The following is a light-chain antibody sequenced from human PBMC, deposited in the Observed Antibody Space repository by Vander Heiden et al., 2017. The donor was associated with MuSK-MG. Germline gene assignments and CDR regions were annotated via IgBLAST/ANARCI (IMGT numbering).Light chain of an antibody. CDR1: QSVGSN. CDR2: GTS. V-gene: IGKV3-15*01. Sequence: EIVLTQSPATLSVLPGERATLSCRASQSVGSNLAWYQQKPGQAPRLLIYGTSTRATGIPARFSGSGYGTEFSLTISIRQSEDFAVYYCQQYNNWPPWTFGQGTKVEI. CDR3: QQYNNWPPWT. J-gene: IGKJ1*01.